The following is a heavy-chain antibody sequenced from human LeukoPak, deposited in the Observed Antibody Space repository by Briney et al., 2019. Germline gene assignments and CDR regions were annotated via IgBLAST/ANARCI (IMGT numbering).Heavy chain of an antibody. CDR2: IYHSGST. CDR1: GYSISSGYY. Sequence: SETLSLTCAVSGYSISSGYYWGWIRQPPGKGLEWIGSIYHSGSTYYNPSLKSRVTISVDTSKNQFFLKLSSVTAADTAVYYCARLYCSSTSCYRWDAFDIWGQGTMVTVSS. D-gene: IGHD2-2*01. V-gene: IGHV4-38-2*01. CDR3: ARLYCSSTSCYRWDAFDI. J-gene: IGHJ3*02.